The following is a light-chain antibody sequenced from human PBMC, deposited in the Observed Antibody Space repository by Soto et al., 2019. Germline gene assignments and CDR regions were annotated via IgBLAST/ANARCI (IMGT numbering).Light chain of an antibody. CDR1: SRDVGASDY. Sequence: QSALTQPPSASGSPGQSVAISCTGTSRDVGASDYVSWYQQHSGKAPKLLLYEVNKRPSGVPDRFSGSKSGNTASLTVSALQADDEADYYCSSYTSSSTLLYVFGTGTKVTVL. CDR3: SSYTSSSTLLYV. V-gene: IGLV2-8*01. CDR2: EVN. J-gene: IGLJ1*01.